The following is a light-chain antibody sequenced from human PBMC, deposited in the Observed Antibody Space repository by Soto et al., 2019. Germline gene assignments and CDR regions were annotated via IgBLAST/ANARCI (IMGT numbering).Light chain of an antibody. CDR3: GSYTSATTWV. V-gene: IGLV2-14*03. CDR1: SSDIGRYDY. J-gene: IGLJ3*02. CDR2: RVI. Sequence: QSVLTQPASVSGSPGQSITISCTGTSSDIGRYDYVSWYQQFPGKAPKLMIYRVINPPSGVSDRFSGSKSGNSASLSISGLQPEDEASYFCGSYTSATTWVFGGGTQLTVL.